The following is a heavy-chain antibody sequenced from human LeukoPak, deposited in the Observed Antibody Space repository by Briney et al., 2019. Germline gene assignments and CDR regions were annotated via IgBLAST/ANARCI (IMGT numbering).Heavy chain of an antibody. CDR3: ARVGCSSTSCYVFVY. Sequence: GASVKVSCKASGYTFTGHYMHWVRQAPGQGLEWMGWINPNSGGTNYAQKFQGRVTMTRDTSISTAYMELSRLRSDDTAVYYCARVGCSSTSCYVFVYWGQGTLVTVSS. CDR1: GYTFTGHY. D-gene: IGHD2-2*01. V-gene: IGHV1-2*02. CDR2: INPNSGGT. J-gene: IGHJ4*02.